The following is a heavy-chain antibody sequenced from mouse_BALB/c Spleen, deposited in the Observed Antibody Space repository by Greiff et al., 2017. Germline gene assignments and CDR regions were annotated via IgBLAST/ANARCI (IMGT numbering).Heavy chain of an antibody. CDR1: GYSITSDYA. CDR3: ARRGDGNLYYYAMDY. D-gene: IGHD2-1*01. V-gene: IGHV3-2*02. Sequence: EVQLQESGPGLVKPSQSLSLTCTVTGYSITSDYAWNWIRQFPGNKLEWMGYISYSGSTSYNPSLKSRISITRDTSKNQFFLQLNSVTTEDTATYYCARRGDGNLYYYAMDYWGQGTSVTVSS. J-gene: IGHJ4*01. CDR2: ISYSGST.